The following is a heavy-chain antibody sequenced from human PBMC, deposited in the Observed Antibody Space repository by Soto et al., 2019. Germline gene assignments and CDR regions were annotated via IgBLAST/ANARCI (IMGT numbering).Heavy chain of an antibody. V-gene: IGHV3-7*01. J-gene: IGHJ4*02. Sequence: PGGSLRLSCAASGFTFSDHWMNWVRQAPGKGLEWVGNIKGDGSEKNYVESVKGRFTISRDSATNSLFLQMNSLRVEDTAIYYCGREYGSSGDFDQWGQGTQVTVSS. CDR1: GFTFSDHW. CDR2: IKGDGSEK. CDR3: GREYGSSGDFDQ. D-gene: IGHD6-6*01.